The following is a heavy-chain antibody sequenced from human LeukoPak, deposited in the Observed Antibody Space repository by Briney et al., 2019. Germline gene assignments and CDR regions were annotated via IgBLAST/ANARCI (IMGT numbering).Heavy chain of an antibody. CDR2: ISGSGGST. Sequence: GGTLRLSCAASGFTFSSYGMSWVRQAPGKGLEWVSAISGSGGSTYYADSVKGRFTISRDNSKNTLYLQMNSLRAEDTAVYYCARDRVVFYYDYWGQGTLVTVSS. CDR3: ARDRVVFYYDY. D-gene: IGHD3-10*01. J-gene: IGHJ4*02. V-gene: IGHV3-23*01. CDR1: GFTFSSYG.